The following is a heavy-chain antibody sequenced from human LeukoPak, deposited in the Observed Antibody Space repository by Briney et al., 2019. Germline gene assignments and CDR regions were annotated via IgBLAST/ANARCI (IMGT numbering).Heavy chain of an antibody. CDR2: ISSSSNYI. CDR1: GFTFSSYS. J-gene: IGHJ4*02. V-gene: IGHV3-21*01. D-gene: IGHD3-22*01. Sequence: PGGSLRLSCAASGFTFSSYSMNWVRQAPGKGLEWVSSISSSSNYIYYADSVKGRFTNSRDNAKNSLYLQMNSLRAEDTAVYYCARDRVYDYDSSGSIDYWGRGTLVTVSS. CDR3: ARDRVYDYDSSGSIDY.